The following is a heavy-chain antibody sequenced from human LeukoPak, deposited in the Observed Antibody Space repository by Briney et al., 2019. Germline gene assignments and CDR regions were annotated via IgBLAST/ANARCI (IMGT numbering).Heavy chain of an antibody. V-gene: IGHV1-18*01. J-gene: IGHJ4*02. D-gene: IGHD1-20*01. CDR3: ARQDEYNLNEVFYFDY. Sequence: ASVPVSCKASGYTFTSYGISWVRQAPGQGLEWMGWISTYNGNTNYAQKLQGRVTMTTDTSTSTAYMELRSLRSDDTAVYYCARQDEYNLNEVFYFDYWGQGILFT. CDR1: GYTFTSYG. CDR2: ISTYNGNT.